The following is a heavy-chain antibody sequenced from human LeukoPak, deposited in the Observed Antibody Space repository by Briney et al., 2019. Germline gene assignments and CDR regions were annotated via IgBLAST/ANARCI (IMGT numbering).Heavy chain of an antibody. V-gene: IGHV3-48*03. CDR2: MSGSGSTI. CDR3: ARGIRGYSGLVVH. CDR1: GFTFINYE. J-gene: IGHJ4*02. D-gene: IGHD5-12*01. Sequence: RPGGSLRLSCAASGFTFINYEMTWVRQAPGKGLEWVSYMSGSGSTIYYADSVKGRFTISRDNAKNSLYLQMNSLRAEDTAVYYCARGIRGYSGLVVHWGQGTLVTVSS.